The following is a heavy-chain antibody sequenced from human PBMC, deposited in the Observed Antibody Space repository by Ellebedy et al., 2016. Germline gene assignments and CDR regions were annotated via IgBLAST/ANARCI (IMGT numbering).Heavy chain of an antibody. V-gene: IGHV4-61*01. Sequence: SETLSLTCAVSGGSVNSGSYYWTWIRQPPGTGLEWMGYIHYSGSSNYNPSLKRRVTISLDTSKNRISLKLSSVTAADTAVYYCARGTLFGWELYYGMDVWGQGTTVTVSS. J-gene: IGHJ6*02. CDR2: IHYSGSS. CDR1: GGSVNSGSYY. CDR3: ARGTLFGWELYYGMDV. D-gene: IGHD1-26*01.